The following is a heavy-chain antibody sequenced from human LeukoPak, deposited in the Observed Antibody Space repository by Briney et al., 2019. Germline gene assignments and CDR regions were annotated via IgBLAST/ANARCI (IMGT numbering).Heavy chain of an antibody. D-gene: IGHD3/OR15-3a*01. CDR1: GYTFTRKY. Sequence: GASVKVSCKAFGYTFTRKYMHWVRQAPGQGPEWMGVISPSGDSTAYAQKFQGRITLTRDMSTSTAYMELSSLRSEDTAVYYCARGRIDFSLGLPYYYMDVWGKGTTVTVSS. CDR3: ARGRIDFSLGLPYYYMDV. V-gene: IGHV1-46*01. J-gene: IGHJ6*03. CDR2: ISPSGDST.